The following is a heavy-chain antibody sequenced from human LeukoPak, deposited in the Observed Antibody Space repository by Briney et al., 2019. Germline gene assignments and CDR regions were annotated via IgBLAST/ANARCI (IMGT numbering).Heavy chain of an antibody. CDR1: GFTFSSYD. Sequence: GSLRLSCSASGFTFSSYDMHWVRQTKGKGLEWVSGIGTAGDTYYPGSVKGRFTISRENAKNSLYLQMNSLRAGDTAVYYCARGLYYYDSSGYPEAFDIWGQGTMVTVSS. D-gene: IGHD3-22*01. CDR2: IGTAGDT. J-gene: IGHJ3*02. CDR3: ARGLYYYDSSGYPEAFDI. V-gene: IGHV3-13*01.